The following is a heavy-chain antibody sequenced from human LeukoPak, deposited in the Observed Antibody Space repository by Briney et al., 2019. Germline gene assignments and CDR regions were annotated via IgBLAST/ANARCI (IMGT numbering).Heavy chain of an antibody. J-gene: IGHJ5*02. D-gene: IGHD6-13*01. V-gene: IGHV4-59*01. CDR2: IYYSGST. CDR1: GGSFSGYY. Sequence: PSETLSLTCAVYGGSFSGYYWSWIRQPPGKGLEWIGYIYYSGSTNYNPSLKSRVTISVDTSKNQFSLKLSSVTAADTAVYYCARVESSSRGFDPWGQGTLVTVSS. CDR3: ARVESSSRGFDP.